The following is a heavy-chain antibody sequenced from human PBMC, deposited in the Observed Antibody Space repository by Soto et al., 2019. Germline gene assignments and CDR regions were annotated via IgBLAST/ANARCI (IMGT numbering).Heavy chain of an antibody. D-gene: IGHD3-3*01. CDR2: IVVGSGNT. Sequence: SLKVSCKASGFTFTSSAVQWVRQARGQRLEWIGWIVVGSGNTNYAQKFQERVTITRDDSTNMAYMELSTLRSDDTAVYYCARGTPVFGLTPRALPPDVWGQGTAVTVSS. V-gene: IGHV1-58*01. CDR1: GFTFTSSA. J-gene: IGHJ6*02. CDR3: ARGTPVFGLTPRALPPDV.